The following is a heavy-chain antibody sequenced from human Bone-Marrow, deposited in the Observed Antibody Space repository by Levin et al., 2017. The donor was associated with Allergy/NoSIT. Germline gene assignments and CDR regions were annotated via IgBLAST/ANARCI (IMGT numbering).Heavy chain of an antibody. CDR3: ARVPSRTQLRLSVDYDMDV. CDR2: MYYSGDT. CDR1: GGSISSGSFY. D-gene: IGHD1-1*01. J-gene: IGHJ6*02. V-gene: IGHV4-39*07. Sequence: SETLSLTCTVSGGSISSGSFYWAWIRQPPGKGLEWIGTMYYSGDTYYNPSLKSRVTLSVDTSQNQFSLKVRSVTAADTGMYYCARVPSRTQLRLSVDYDMDVWGQGTKVTVSS.